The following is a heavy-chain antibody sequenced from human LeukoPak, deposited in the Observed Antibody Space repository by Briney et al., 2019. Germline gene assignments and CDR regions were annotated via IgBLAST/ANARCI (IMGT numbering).Heavy chain of an antibody. CDR3: ARLIHYDSSGYLDY. V-gene: IGHV4-34*01. J-gene: IGHJ4*02. CDR2: TNHGGST. CDR1: GGSFSSYY. D-gene: IGHD3-22*01. Sequence: SETLSLTCAVYGGSFSSYYWSWIRQPPGKGLEWIGKTNHGGSTNYNPSLKSRVTISVDMSKNQFSLKLTSATAADTAVYYCARLIHYDSSGYLDYWGQGSLVTVSS.